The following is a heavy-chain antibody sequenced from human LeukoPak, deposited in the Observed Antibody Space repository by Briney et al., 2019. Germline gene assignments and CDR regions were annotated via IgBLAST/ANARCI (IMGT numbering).Heavy chain of an antibody. V-gene: IGHV3-30*18. CDR3: AKEHETSAEYYFDF. D-gene: IGHD3-22*01. Sequence: GRSLRLSCAASDFSFSSYGIHWVRQAPGKGLEWVAVVSFDGSNEYYADSVKGRFTISRDNSKNTVYLQMNSLRAEDTAVYYCAKEHETSAEYYFDFWGQGSLVTVSS. CDR2: VSFDGSNE. J-gene: IGHJ4*02. CDR1: DFSFSSYG.